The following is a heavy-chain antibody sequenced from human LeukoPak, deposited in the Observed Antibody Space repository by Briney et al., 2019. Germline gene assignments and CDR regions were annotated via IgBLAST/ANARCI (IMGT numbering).Heavy chain of an antibody. CDR3: ASGAEGYVFDP. Sequence: PGGSLRLSCAASGFTFSGYSMNWVRQAPGKGLEWVSYISSSSGTIYYADSVKGRFTISRDNAKNSLYLQVNSLRAEDTAVYYCASGAEGYVFDPWGQGTLVTVSS. J-gene: IGHJ5*02. V-gene: IGHV3-48*01. CDR2: ISSSSGTI. D-gene: IGHD2-2*01. CDR1: GFTFSGYS.